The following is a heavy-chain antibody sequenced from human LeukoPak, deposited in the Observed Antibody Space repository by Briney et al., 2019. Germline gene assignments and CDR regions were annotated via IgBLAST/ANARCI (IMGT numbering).Heavy chain of an antibody. V-gene: IGHV1-2*02. CDR2: INPNGGET. D-gene: IGHD6-13*01. CDR3: ARDIAPSGSWWFDT. J-gene: IGHJ5*02. CDR1: GYTFNDYF. Sequence: ASVKVSCKASGYTFNDYFIHWLRQAPGQGLKWMGWINPNGGETNYPQKFQGRVTMTRDTSISTADMELRWLTSDDTAMYYCARDIAPSGSWWFDTWGQGTPVTVSS.